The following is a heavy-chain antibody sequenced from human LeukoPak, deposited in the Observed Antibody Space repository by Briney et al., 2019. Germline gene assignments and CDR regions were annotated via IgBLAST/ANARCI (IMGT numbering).Heavy chain of an antibody. D-gene: IGHD4-23*01. J-gene: IGHJ5*02. V-gene: IGHV4-34*01. Sequence: MSSETLSLTCAVYGGSFSGYYWSWIRQPPGKGLEWIGEINHSGSTNYNPSLKSRVTISVDTSKNQFSLKLSSVTAADTAVYYCASLVPPTTVVTPGWFDPWGQGTLVTVSS. CDR2: INHSGST. CDR3: ASLVPPTTVVTPGWFDP. CDR1: GGSFSGYY.